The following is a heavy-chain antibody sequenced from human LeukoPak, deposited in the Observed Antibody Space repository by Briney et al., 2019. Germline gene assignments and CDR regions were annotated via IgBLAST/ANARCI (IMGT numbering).Heavy chain of an antibody. CDR3: ARGRSRDAFDI. CDR2: IYHSGST. J-gene: IGHJ3*02. V-gene: IGHV4-30-2*01. CDR1: GGSISSGGYY. Sequence: PSETLSLTCTVSGGSISSGGYYWSWIRQPPGKGLEWIGYIYHSGSTYYNPSLKSRVTISVDRSKNQFSLKLSSVTAADTAVYYCARGRSRDAFDIWGQGTMVTVSS.